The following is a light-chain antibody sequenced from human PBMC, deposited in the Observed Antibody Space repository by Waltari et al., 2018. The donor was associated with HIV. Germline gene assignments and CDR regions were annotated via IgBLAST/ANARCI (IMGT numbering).Light chain of an antibody. CDR2: AVI. V-gene: IGLV2-14*03. CDR3: GSYSTGSALVV. J-gene: IGLJ3*02. CDR1: ISDIGTYDH. Sequence: QSALTQPASVSGSPGQSITITCTGAISDIGTYDHVSWYQQHPGRAPKLLIDAVIHRPSGVSNRFSASKSGNTASLTISGLQSDDEADYYCGSYSTGSALVVFGGGTKVTVL.